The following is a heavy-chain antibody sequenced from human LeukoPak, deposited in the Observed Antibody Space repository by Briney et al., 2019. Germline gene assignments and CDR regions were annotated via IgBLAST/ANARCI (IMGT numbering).Heavy chain of an antibody. CDR3: VRAGYMYGFDY. J-gene: IGHJ4*02. CDR2: INPDGTKT. D-gene: IGHD3-10*01. CDR1: GFTFGTFW. Sequence: WASLRLSCAASGFTFGTFWMAWVRQTPGKGLDWVANINPDGTKTDYVDSVKGRFTISRDNAKNSLYLQMSSLRAEDTAVYYCVRAGYMYGFDYWGQGALVTVSS. V-gene: IGHV3-7*04.